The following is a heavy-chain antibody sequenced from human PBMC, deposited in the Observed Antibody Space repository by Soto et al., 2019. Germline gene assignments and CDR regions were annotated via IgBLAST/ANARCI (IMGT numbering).Heavy chain of an antibody. D-gene: IGHD4-17*01. Sequence: ASETLSLTCTVSGGSISSGNYYWSWIRQPPGKGLEWIGFISYSGSTYYSTSLKSRVTMSIDTSKSQFSLKLSSVSAADTAVYYCARGRGDDYGGNTIDYWGQGTLVTVSS. CDR1: GGSISSGNYY. J-gene: IGHJ4*02. V-gene: IGHV4-30-4*01. CDR2: ISYSGST. CDR3: ARGRGDDYGGNTIDY.